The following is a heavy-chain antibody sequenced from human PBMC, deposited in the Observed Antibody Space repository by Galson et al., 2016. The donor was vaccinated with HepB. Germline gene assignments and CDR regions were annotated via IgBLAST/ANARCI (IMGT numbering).Heavy chain of an antibody. Sequence: SLRLSCAVSGFTFSSDWMDWVRQAPGKGLEWVANINQDGSVIHYVDSVKGRFTVSRDNSKNSLYLQMNSLRAEDTAVYYCSIRLDFWGQGTLVTVSS. CDR3: SIRLDF. J-gene: IGHJ4*02. CDR1: GFTFSSDW. D-gene: IGHD5-24*01. V-gene: IGHV3-7*01. CDR2: INQDGSVI.